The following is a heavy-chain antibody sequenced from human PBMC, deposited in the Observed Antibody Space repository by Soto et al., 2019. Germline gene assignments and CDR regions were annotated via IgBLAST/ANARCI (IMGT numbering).Heavy chain of an antibody. J-gene: IGHJ4*02. V-gene: IGHV2-5*02. Sequence: QITLKESGPTLVKPTQTLTLTCSFSGFSLTSTAVGVNWIRPPPGKALEWLALIYWDDDNHFSPSLKSRLSVTKSTSKNQVVLTMTNMDPVATATYYCAHGSGWLSEYWGQGILVTVSS. CDR2: IYWDDDN. D-gene: IGHD6-19*01. CDR1: GFSLTSTAVG. CDR3: AHGSGWLSEY.